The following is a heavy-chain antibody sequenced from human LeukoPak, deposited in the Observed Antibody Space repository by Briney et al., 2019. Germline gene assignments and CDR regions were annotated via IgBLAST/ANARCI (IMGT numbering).Heavy chain of an antibody. V-gene: IGHV3-33*01. Sequence: GGSLRLSCAASGFTFSSYGMHWVRQAPGKGLEWAAVIWYDGSNKYYADSVKGRFTISGDNSKNTLYLQMNSLRAEDTAVYYCARIVAVAGFDYWGQGTLVTVSS. CDR1: GFTFSSYG. J-gene: IGHJ4*02. CDR2: IWYDGSNK. D-gene: IGHD6-19*01. CDR3: ARIVAVAGFDY.